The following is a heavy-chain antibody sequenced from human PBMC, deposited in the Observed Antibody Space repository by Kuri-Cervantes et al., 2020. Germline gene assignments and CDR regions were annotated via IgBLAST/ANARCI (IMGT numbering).Heavy chain of an antibody. CDR3: AKRKIAARPFDY. CDR1: GFTFSSYG. V-gene: IGHV3-23*01. D-gene: IGHD6-6*01. Sequence: GESLKISCAASGFTFSSYGMHWVRQAPGKGLEWVSAIGTAGDTYYADSVKGRFTISRDNSKNTLYLQMNSLRAEDTAVYYCAKRKIAARPFDYWGQGTLVTVSS. CDR2: IGTAGDT. J-gene: IGHJ4*02.